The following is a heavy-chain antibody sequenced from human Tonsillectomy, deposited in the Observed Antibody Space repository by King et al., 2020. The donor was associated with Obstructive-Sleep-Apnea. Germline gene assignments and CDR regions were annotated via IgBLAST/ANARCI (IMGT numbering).Heavy chain of an antibody. D-gene: IGHD4-17*01. CDR1: GFTFVDYS. J-gene: IGHJ4*02. Sequence: VQLVESGGGLVQPGRALRISFAASGFTFVDYSIHWVRQTPGHCLGGVASIRWDRGHRAYAASVEGRFTVSRDNAKNSLYLQMNSLRGEDTALYYCAKGPYGDYVRLYFDYWGQGTLVTVSS. CDR2: IRWDRGHR. CDR3: AKGPYGDYVRLYFDY. V-gene: IGHV3-9*01.